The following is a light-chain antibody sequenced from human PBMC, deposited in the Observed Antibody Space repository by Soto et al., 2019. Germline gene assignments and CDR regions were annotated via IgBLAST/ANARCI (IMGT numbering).Light chain of an antibody. CDR1: QSINTW. J-gene: IGKJ1*01. CDR2: KAS. V-gene: IGKV1-5*03. Sequence: DLQMTQSPSTLSGSVGARVTITCRASQSINTWLAWYQQKPGKAPKLLIYKASSLESGVPSRFSVSVSGTELTINISSLQPDDCETYDGQQYNSYSRTFGQGTKVDIK. CDR3: QQYNSYSRT.